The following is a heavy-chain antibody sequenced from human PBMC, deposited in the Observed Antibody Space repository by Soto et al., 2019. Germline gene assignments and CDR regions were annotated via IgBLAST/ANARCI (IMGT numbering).Heavy chain of an antibody. J-gene: IGHJ4*02. CDR3: ARDSPIGSTFSGYDAIDS. V-gene: IGHV1-69*08. CDR2: IIPLLDIT. Sequence: QVQLVQSGAEVKKPGSSVKVSCKASGGAFTNDIITWVRQAPGQGLEWMGRIIPLLDITNYAQKFQGRVTITADKYTSTAYMELNSLISEDTAVYYCARDSPIGSTFSGYDAIDSWGQGTLVTVSS. D-gene: IGHD5-12*01. CDR1: GGAFTNDI.